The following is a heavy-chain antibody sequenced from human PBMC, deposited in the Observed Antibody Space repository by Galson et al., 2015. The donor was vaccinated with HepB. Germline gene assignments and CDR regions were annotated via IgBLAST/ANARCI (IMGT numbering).Heavy chain of an antibody. D-gene: IGHD3-10*01. CDR1: GFTFSSYA. CDR2: ISYDGSNK. CDR3: ASKFMGDAGFGELYVDL. Sequence: SLRLSCAASGFTFSSYAMHWVRQAPGKGLEWVAVISYDGSNKYYADSVKGRFTISRDNSKNTLYLQMNSLRAEDTAVYYCASKFMGDAGFGELYVDLWGRGTLVTVSS. V-gene: IGHV3-30*04. J-gene: IGHJ2*01.